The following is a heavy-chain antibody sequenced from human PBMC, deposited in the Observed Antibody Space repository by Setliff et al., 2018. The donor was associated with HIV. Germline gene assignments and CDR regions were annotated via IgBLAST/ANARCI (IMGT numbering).Heavy chain of an antibody. CDR3: ATRPRIAARPFDY. J-gene: IGHJ4*02. CDR1: GDSISNYY. Sequence: ETLSLTCTVSGDSISNYYWSWVRQPPGKGLEWIGYIYNSASTSYNPALKSRMSMSVDTSKNQFSLELTSFTAADTAVYYCATRPRIAARPFDYWGQGMLVTVSS. CDR2: IYNSAST. V-gene: IGHV4-4*09. D-gene: IGHD6-6*01.